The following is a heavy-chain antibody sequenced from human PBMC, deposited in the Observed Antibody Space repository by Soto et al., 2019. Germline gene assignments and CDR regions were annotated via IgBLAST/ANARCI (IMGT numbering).Heavy chain of an antibody. J-gene: IGHJ5*02. CDR2: MFYVGAT. CDR3: ARVVRFCSSPSCRGRNWFDP. Sequence: QVQLQESGPGLWEPSKTLSLTCSVPGGPLSSGDNTWGWFPRPPGRGFKGFGYMFYVGATYYNPSLKSRVTISVDTSKNQFSLKLSSVTAADTAVYHCARVVRFCSSPSCRGRNWFDPWGQGTLVTVTS. CDR1: GGPLSSGDNT. V-gene: IGHV4-30-4*01. D-gene: IGHD2-2*01.